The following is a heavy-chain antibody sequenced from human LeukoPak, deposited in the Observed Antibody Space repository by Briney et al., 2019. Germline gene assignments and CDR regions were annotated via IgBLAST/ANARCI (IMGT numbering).Heavy chain of an antibody. CDR2: IYHSGST. V-gene: IGHV4-39*07. CDR1: GGSISSSSYY. D-gene: IGHD5-18*01. Sequence: SETLSLTCTVSGGSISSSSYYWGWIRQPPGKGLEWIGEIYHSGSTNYNPSLKSRVTISVDTSKNQFSLKLSSVTAADTAVYYCASRDTATGLDWGQGTLVTVSS. CDR3: ASRDTATGLD. J-gene: IGHJ4*01.